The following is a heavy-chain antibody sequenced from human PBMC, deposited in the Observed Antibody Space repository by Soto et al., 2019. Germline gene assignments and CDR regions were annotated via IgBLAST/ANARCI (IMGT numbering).Heavy chain of an antibody. CDR3: ARPWGHYYYDYYMDV. Sequence: EVQLVESGGGLVKPGGSLRLSCAASGFTFSSYSMNWVRQAPGKGLEWVSSISSSSSYIYYAASVKGRFTISRDNAKNSLYLQMNSLRAEDTAVYYCARPWGHYYYDYYMDVWGKGTTVTVSS. J-gene: IGHJ6*03. CDR1: GFTFSSYS. CDR2: ISSSSSYI. V-gene: IGHV3-21*01. D-gene: IGHD7-27*01.